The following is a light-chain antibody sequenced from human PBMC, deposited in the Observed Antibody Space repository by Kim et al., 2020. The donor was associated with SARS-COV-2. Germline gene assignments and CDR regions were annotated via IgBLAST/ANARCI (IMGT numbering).Light chain of an antibody. J-gene: IGKJ2*01. CDR1: QSVRSSF. CDR3: KHFGGSSYT. Sequence: EIVLTQSPCTLALSPGERATLSCRASQSVRSSFLAWYQHKVGQAPTLLIYDASTRATGIPDRFSGSGSGTNFTLTISSLEPEEFAVYYCKHFGGSSYTFGQGTKLEI. CDR2: DAS. V-gene: IGKV3-20*01.